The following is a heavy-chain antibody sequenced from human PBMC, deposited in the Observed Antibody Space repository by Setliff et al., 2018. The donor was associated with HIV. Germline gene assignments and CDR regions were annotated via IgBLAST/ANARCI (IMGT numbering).Heavy chain of an antibody. CDR1: GGSISSGSYY. Sequence: SETLSLTCTVSGGSISSGSYYWGWIRQSPGKGLEWIGSIYYRGATYYNPTLQSRVTISADTSKNQFYLKLTSVTAADTAIYYCARPYDSLYGWGQGVLVTVSS. V-gene: IGHV4-39*01. J-gene: IGHJ4*02. CDR3: ARPYDSLYG. D-gene: IGHD3-22*01. CDR2: IYYRGAT.